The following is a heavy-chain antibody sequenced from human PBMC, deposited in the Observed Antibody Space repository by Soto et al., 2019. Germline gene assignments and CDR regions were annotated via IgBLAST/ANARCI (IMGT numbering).Heavy chain of an antibody. J-gene: IGHJ1*01. CDR1: GGTFSSYA. Sequence: SVKVSCKASGGTFSSYAISWVRQAPGQGLEWMGGIIPIFGTANYAQKFQGRVTITADESTSTAYMELSSLRSEDTAVYYCARDRYYDFWSGYYQSAEYFQHWGQGTLVTVSS. CDR2: IIPIFGTA. CDR3: ARDRYYDFWSGYYQSAEYFQH. D-gene: IGHD3-3*01. V-gene: IGHV1-69*13.